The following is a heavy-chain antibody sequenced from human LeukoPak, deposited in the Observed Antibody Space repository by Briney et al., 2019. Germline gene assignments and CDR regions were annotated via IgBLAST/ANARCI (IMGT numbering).Heavy chain of an antibody. J-gene: IGHJ6*03. V-gene: IGHV3-30*02. CDR1: GFTFSSYG. D-gene: IGHD4-17*01. CDR2: IRSDGSDK. Sequence: GGSLRLSCAASGFTFSSYGMHWVRRAPGKGLEWVAFIRSDGSDKYYADSVKGRFTISRDNAKNSLYLQMNSLRAEDTAVYYCARDSPTVTTYYYYYMDVWGKGTTVTVSS. CDR3: ARDSPTVTTYYYYYMDV.